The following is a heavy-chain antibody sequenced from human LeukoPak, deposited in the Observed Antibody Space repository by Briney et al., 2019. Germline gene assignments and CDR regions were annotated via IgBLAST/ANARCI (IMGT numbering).Heavy chain of an antibody. CDR3: ARGHYYDSSGYWSAFDI. CDR2: ISGSGVAT. CDR1: GFTFFSYT. V-gene: IGHV3-21*01. D-gene: IGHD3-22*01. Sequence: PGGSLRLSCAASGFTFFSYTMNWVRQAPGKGLEWVSGISGSGVATYYADSVKGRFTISRDNAKNSLYLQMNSLRAEDTAVYYCARGHYYDSSGYWSAFDIWGQGTMVTVSS. J-gene: IGHJ3*02.